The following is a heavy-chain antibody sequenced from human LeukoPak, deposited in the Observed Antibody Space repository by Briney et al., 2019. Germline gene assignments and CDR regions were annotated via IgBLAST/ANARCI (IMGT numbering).Heavy chain of an antibody. CDR3: ARGSRLGWSGY. D-gene: IGHD2-15*01. Sequence: SETLSLTCTVSGGSISSGGYYWSWIRQHPGKGLEWIGYIYYSGGTYYNPSLKSRVTISVDTSKNQFSLKLSSVTAADTAVYYCARGSRLGWSGYWGQGTLVTVSS. CDR2: IYYSGGT. CDR1: GGSISSGGYY. V-gene: IGHV4-31*03. J-gene: IGHJ4*02.